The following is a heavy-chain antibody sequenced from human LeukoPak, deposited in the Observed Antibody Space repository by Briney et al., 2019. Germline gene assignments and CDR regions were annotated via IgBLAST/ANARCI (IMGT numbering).Heavy chain of an antibody. V-gene: IGHV3-23*01. J-gene: IGHJ3*02. CDR2: ISGSGGST. Sequence: PGGSLRLSCAASGFTFSSYAMSWVRQAPGKGLECVSAISGSGGSTYYADSVKGRFTISRDNSKNTLYLQMNSLRAEDTAVYYCAKDEEQQLSADAFDIWGQGTMVTVSS. CDR3: AKDEEQQLSADAFDI. CDR1: GFTFSSYA. D-gene: IGHD6-13*01.